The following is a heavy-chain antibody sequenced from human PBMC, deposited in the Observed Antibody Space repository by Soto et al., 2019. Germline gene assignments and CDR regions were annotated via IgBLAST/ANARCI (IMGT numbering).Heavy chain of an antibody. J-gene: IGHJ5*02. CDR3: ARDQALVAATDSWFDP. CDR1: GGSISSGGYY. Sequence: QVQLQESGPGLVKPSQTLSLTCTVSGGSISSGGYYWSWIRQHPGKGLEWIGYIYYSGSTYYNPSLKSLVTISVDTSKNQFSLKLSSVTAADTAVYYCARDQALVAATDSWFDPWGQGTLVTVSS. CDR2: IYYSGST. V-gene: IGHV4-31*01. D-gene: IGHD2-15*01.